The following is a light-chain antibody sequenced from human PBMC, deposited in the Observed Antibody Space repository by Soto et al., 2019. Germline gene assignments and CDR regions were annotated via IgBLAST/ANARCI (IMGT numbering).Light chain of an antibody. CDR2: WAS. J-gene: IGKJ1*01. CDR1: QSVLYSSNNKNY. CDR3: QQYYSPGT. Sequence: DIVLTQSPDSLAVSLGERATINCKSSQSVLYSSNNKNYLAWYQQKPGQPPKLLIYWASTRESGVPDRFSGSGSGTDFTLTISSLQAEDVAVYYCQQYYSPGTFGQGTTVEIK. V-gene: IGKV4-1*01.